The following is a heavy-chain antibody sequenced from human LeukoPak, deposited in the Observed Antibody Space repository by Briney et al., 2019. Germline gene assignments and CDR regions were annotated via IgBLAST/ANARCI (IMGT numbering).Heavy chain of an antibody. CDR3: AREGRMSMGIGY. V-gene: IGHV4-34*01. J-gene: IGHJ4*02. CDR2: INHGGST. Sequence: ETLSLTCAVYGGALSGYYWSWIRQSPAKGPEWIGEINHGGSTNYSPSLKSRVTMSVDTSKNHISLNLSSVTAADTAVYFCAREGRMSMGIGYWGQGTLVTVSS. CDR1: GGALSGYY. D-gene: IGHD4/OR15-4a*01.